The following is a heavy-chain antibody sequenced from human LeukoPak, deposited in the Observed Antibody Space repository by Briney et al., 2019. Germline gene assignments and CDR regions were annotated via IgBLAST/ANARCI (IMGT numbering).Heavy chain of an antibody. Sequence: SETLSLTCTVSGGSISRYYWSWIRQPPGKGREWSGYIYSSGSSNYNPSLKSRVTISVDTSKNQFSLKLSSVTAADTAVYYCARGFWSGYYGLYYYYGMDVWGQGTTVTVSS. CDR1: GGSISRYY. CDR2: IYSSGSS. CDR3: ARGFWSGYYGLYYYYGMDV. D-gene: IGHD3-3*01. V-gene: IGHV4-59*01. J-gene: IGHJ6*02.